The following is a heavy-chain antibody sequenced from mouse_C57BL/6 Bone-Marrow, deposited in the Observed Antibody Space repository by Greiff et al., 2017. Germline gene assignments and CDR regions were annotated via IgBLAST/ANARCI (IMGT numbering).Heavy chain of an antibody. J-gene: IGHJ3*01. CDR1: GYTFTDYY. Sequence: SGPELVKPGASVKISCKASGYTFTDYYINWVKQRPGQGLEWIGWIFPGSGSTYYNEKFKGKATLTVDKSSSTACMLLSSLTSEDSAVYFCARNLLWFTYWGQGTLVTVSA. V-gene: IGHV1-75*01. D-gene: IGHD2-1*01. CDR3: ARNLLWFTY. CDR2: IFPGSGST.